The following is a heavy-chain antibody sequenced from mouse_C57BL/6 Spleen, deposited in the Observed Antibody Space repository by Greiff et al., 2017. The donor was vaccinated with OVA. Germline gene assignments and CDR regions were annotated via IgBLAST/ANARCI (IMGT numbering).Heavy chain of an antibody. CDR1: GYTFTSYW. V-gene: IGHV1-53*01. CDR2: INPGNGGT. Sequence: QAQLQQPGTDLVKPGASVKLSCKASGYTFTSYWMHWVKQSPGQGLEWIGNINPGNGGTNYNEKFKGKATLTADKSSTTAYMQLSSLTSEDSAGYCGARYDYDCEKVYAMECWGQGTSVTV. J-gene: IGHJ4*01. CDR3: ARYDYDCEKVYAMEC. D-gene: IGHD2-4*01.